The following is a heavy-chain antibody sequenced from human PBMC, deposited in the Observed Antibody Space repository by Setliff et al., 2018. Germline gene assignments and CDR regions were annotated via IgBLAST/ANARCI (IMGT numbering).Heavy chain of an antibody. D-gene: IGHD3-9*01. Sequence: ASVKVSCKAFGYTFTGYYMHWVRQAPGQGLEWMGRINPNSGGTNYAQKFQGRVTMTRDTSISTAYMELSRLRSDDTAVYYCARSNYDILTRNWFDPWGQGTLVTSPQ. CDR1: GYTFTGYY. V-gene: IGHV1-2*06. CDR3: ARSNYDILTRNWFDP. CDR2: INPNSGGT. J-gene: IGHJ5*02.